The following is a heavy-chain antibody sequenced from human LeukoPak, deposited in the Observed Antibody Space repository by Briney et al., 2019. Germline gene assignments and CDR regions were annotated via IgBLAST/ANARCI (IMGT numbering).Heavy chain of an antibody. Sequence: SETLSLTCTVSGGSISSYYWSWIRQPPGKGLEWIGYIYYSGSTNYNPSLKSRATISVDTSKNQFSLKLSSVTAADTAVYYCARRDYGDYERGMDVWGQGTTVTVSS. CDR3: ARRDYGDYERGMDV. CDR2: IYYSGST. V-gene: IGHV4-59*01. CDR1: GGSISSYY. J-gene: IGHJ6*02. D-gene: IGHD4-17*01.